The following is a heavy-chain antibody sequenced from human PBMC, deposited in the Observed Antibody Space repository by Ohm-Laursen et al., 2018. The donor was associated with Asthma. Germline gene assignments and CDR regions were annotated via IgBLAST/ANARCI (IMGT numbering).Heavy chain of an antibody. CDR3: AKDKGEYCSGGSCYGFDY. J-gene: IGHJ4*02. D-gene: IGHD2-15*01. Sequence: SLRLSCAASGFTFSSYGMHWVRQAPGKGLEWVAVISYDGSNKYYADSVKGRFTISRDNSKNTLYLQMNSLRAEDTAVYYCAKDKGEYCSGGSCYGFDYWGQGTLVTVSS. V-gene: IGHV3-30*18. CDR1: GFTFSSYG. CDR2: ISYDGSNK.